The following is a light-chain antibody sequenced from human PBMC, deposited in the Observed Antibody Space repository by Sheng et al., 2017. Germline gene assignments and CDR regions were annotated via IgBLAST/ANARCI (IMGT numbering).Light chain of an antibody. CDR3: QHRSSWPLT. Sequence: EIVMTQSPVTLSVSPGERAALSCRASQSVSSNLAWYQQKPGQAPRLLIYDASNRVTGIPARFSGSGSGTDFTLTISTLEPEDFAVYYCQHRSSWPLTFGGGTKVEIK. J-gene: IGKJ4*01. CDR1: QSVSSN. V-gene: IGKV3-11*01. CDR2: DAS.